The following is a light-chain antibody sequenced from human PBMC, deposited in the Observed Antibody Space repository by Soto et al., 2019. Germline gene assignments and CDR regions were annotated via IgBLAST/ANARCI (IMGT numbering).Light chain of an antibody. CDR3: CSYVGTPL. Sequence: QSALTQPPSVSGSPGQSVTISCTGTSGDVDPYNNVSWYQQHPGRAPKLVIYDVNMRPSGVPDRFSGSKSGDTSSLTISGLQAEDEADYYCCSYVGTPLVGGGTKLTVL. CDR1: SGDVDPYNN. J-gene: IGLJ2*01. V-gene: IGLV2-11*01. CDR2: DVN.